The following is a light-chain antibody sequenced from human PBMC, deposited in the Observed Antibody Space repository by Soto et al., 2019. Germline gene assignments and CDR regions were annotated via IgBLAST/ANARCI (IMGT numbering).Light chain of an antibody. V-gene: IGKV3-20*01. CDR2: GAS. CDR1: QSVSSNL. J-gene: IGKJ5*01. Sequence: ILLTQSPGTLSLSPGEPATLPFXASQSVSSNLLVGYQQRPGQALRLXIYGASRRATGSPDRFSGSGSVADFTLTSSRLEPEDFAVYYCQQYENAPTTFGQGTRLDI. CDR3: QQYENAPTT.